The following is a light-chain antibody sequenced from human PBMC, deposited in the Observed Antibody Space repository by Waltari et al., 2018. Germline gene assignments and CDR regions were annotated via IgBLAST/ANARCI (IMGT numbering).Light chain of an antibody. V-gene: IGLV1-51*01. CDR3: GAWDSSLSAGL. J-gene: IGLJ2*01. CDR1: SSNIGAYY. CDR2: DNN. Sequence: QSVLTQPPSVSGDPGQRVTISCTGSSSNIGAYYVYWYQQFPGTAPKLLIYDNNQRPSGISDRFSGSKSGTSASLTITGLQPGDEADYYCGAWDSSLSAGLFGGGTRLTVL.